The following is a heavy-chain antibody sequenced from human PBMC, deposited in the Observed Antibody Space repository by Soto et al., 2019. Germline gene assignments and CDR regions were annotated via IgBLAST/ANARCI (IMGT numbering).Heavy chain of an antibody. J-gene: IGHJ6*02. Sequence: SVKVSCKASGFTFTSSAVQWVRQARGQRLEWIGWIVVGSGNTNYAQKFQERVTITRDMSTSTAYMELSSLRSEDTAVYYCAAGLVGYCSSTRRYYPGGFFSGMDVWGQGTTVTAP. CDR3: AAGLVGYCSSTRRYYPGGFFSGMDV. CDR1: GFTFTSSA. V-gene: IGHV1-58*01. D-gene: IGHD2-2*01. CDR2: IVVGSGNT.